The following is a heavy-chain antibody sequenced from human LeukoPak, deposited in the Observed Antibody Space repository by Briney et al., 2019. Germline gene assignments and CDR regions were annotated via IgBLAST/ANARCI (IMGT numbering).Heavy chain of an antibody. CDR2: IIPIFGTA. D-gene: IGHD6-19*01. CDR3: ARGESGWYLGFGRWFDP. CDR1: GGTFSSYA. V-gene: IGHV1-69*06. J-gene: IGHJ5*02. Sequence: SVKVSCKASGGTFSSYAISWVRQAPGQGLEWMGGIIPIFGTANYAQKFQGRVTITADKSTSTAYMELSSLRSEDTAVYYCARGESGWYLGFGRWFDPWGQGTLVTVS.